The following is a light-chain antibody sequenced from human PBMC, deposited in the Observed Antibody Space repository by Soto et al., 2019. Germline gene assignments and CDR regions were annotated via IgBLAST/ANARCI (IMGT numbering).Light chain of an antibody. V-gene: IGKV1-5*01. J-gene: IGKJ1*01. CDR2: DAS. Sequence: DIQMTQSPSTLSASVGDRVAITCRASQDIRSWVAWYQQRPGKAPKLLIYDASRLKSGVPPRFSGSGSGTEFTLTISSLQPEDFATYFCLQHDSYPWTFGQGTKVDIK. CDR1: QDIRSW. CDR3: LQHDSYPWT.